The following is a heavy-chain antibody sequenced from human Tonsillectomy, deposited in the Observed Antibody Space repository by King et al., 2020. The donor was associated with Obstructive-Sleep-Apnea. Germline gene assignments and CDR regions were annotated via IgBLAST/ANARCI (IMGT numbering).Heavy chain of an antibody. D-gene: IGHD2-21*02. J-gene: IGHJ4*02. V-gene: IGHV1-69*06. CDR2: INSLLGTA. Sequence: AQLVQSGAEVKKPGSSVKVSCKPSGGTNAIGWVRQAPGQGLEWMGGINSLLGTAVSAQRFQDRVTITEDKSTGTAYMELRSLRSEDTAIYFCARSRYAVAVTGPFVNWGQGTLVTVSS. CDR3: ARSRYAVAVTGPFVN. CDR1: GGTNA.